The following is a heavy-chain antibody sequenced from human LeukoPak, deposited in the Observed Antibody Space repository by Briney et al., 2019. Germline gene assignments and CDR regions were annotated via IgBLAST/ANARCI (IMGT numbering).Heavy chain of an antibody. CDR3: AKDLPARSSW. CDR2: ISGSGGST. CDR1: GFTFSSYA. J-gene: IGHJ4*02. Sequence: PGGSLRLSCAASGFTFSSYAMSWVRQAPGKGLEWVSAISGSGGSTYYADSVKGRFTISRDNSKHTLYLQMTSLRAEDTAVYDCAKDLPARSSWWGQGTLFTVSS. D-gene: IGHD6-6*01. V-gene: IGHV3-23*01.